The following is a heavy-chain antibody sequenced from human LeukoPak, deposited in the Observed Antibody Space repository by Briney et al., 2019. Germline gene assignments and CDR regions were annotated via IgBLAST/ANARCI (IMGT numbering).Heavy chain of an antibody. CDR3: ARDLNDYGGNSH. J-gene: IGHJ4*02. CDR2: IYSGGST. Sequence: GGSLRLSCAASGFTVSSNYMSWVRQAPGKGLEWVSVIYSGGSTYYADSVKGRFTISRDNSKNTLYLQMNSLRAEDTAVYYCARDLNDYGGNSHWGQGTLVTVSS. D-gene: IGHD4-23*01. V-gene: IGHV3-66*01. CDR1: GFTVSSNY.